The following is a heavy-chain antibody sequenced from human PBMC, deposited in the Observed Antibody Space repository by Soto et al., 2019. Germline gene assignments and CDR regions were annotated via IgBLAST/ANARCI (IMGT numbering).Heavy chain of an antibody. Sequence: QVQLQESGPGLVKPSQTLSLICTVAGGSITSGGYHWTWISQHPGKGLEWIGYTSDSGSTYYNPSLKSRVTILRDTSKNQFSLNLSSVTAADTAVYYCARGSIYGTAYWGQGTLVTVSS. J-gene: IGHJ4*02. CDR3: ARGSIYGTAY. D-gene: IGHD1-1*01. CDR1: GGSITSGGYH. CDR2: TSDSGST. V-gene: IGHV4-31*03.